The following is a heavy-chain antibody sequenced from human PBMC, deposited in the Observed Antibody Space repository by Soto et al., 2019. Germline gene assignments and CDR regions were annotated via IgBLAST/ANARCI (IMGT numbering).Heavy chain of an antibody. V-gene: IGHV4-61*03. CDR2: ISYTGRT. CDR1: GDSVTSGSYY. D-gene: IGHD7-27*01. J-gene: IGHJ6*02. CDR3: AIEWGLLPHYVTNV. Sequence: SETLSLTCIVSGDSVTSGSYYWTWLRQPPGKGLEWIGYISYTGRTKYNPSLQSRVTISVDTSKNDFSLNLSSVTAADTAVYFCAIEWGLLPHYVTNVRGHGTAVTGSS.